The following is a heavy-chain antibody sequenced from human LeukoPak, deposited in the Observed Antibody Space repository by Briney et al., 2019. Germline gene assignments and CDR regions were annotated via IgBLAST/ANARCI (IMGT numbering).Heavy chain of an antibody. CDR2: VSRSSRFI. Sequence: GGSLRLSCAASGFAFSTYSMNWVRQAPGKGLEWVSSVSRSSRFIFYADSVQGRFTISRDDAKNSLYLQMNSLRAEDTAVYYCARDLDPVAALLWGQGTLVTVSS. CDR3: ARDLDPVAALL. D-gene: IGHD6-19*01. CDR1: GFAFSTYS. J-gene: IGHJ4*02. V-gene: IGHV3-21*01.